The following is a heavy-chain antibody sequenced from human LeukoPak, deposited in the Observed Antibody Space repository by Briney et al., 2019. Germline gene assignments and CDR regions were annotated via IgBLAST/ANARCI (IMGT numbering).Heavy chain of an antibody. Sequence: GGSLRLSCAASGFTFSSYNMSWVRQSPGKGLEGVSSISSSSSYIYYADSVKGRFTISRDKAKNSLYLQVNSLKAEDTAVYYCARLPEVVVTASDAFDIWGQGTMVTVSS. D-gene: IGHD2-21*02. V-gene: IGHV3-21*01. CDR3: ARLPEVVVTASDAFDI. CDR2: ISSSSSYI. CDR1: GFTFSSYN. J-gene: IGHJ3*02.